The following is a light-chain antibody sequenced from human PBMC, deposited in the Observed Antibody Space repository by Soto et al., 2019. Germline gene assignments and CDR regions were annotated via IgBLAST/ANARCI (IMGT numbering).Light chain of an antibody. CDR1: QSVSNS. Sequence: EIVLTQSPATLPLSPGERATLSCRASQSVSNSLAWYQQKPGQAPRLLIYDASNRATDIPARFSGSGSGTAFTLTISSLEPEDLAVYYCQQRNSFGQGTK. V-gene: IGKV3-11*01. J-gene: IGKJ2*03. CDR3: QQRNS. CDR2: DAS.